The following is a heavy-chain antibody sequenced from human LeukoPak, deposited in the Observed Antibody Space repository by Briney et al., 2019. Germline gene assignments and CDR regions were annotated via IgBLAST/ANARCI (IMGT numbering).Heavy chain of an antibody. J-gene: IGHJ4*02. Sequence: SETLSLSCTVSGGSISSGDYYWSWLRQPPGKGLEWIGYIYYSGSTYFNPSLKSRVTISVETSKNQFSLKLSSVTAADTAVYYCARVPVYSGTYFDYWGQGTLVTVSS. CDR2: IYYSGST. V-gene: IGHV4-30-4*01. CDR3: ARVPVYSGTYFDY. D-gene: IGHD1-26*01. CDR1: GGSISSGDYY.